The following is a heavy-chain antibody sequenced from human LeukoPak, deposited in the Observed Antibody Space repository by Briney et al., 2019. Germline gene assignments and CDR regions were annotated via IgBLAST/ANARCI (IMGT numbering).Heavy chain of an antibody. V-gene: IGHV4-34*01. Sequence: PSETLSLTCAVYGGSFSGYYWSWIRQPPGKGLEWIGEINHSGSTNYNPSLKSRVTISVDTSKNQFSLKLSSVTAADTAVYCCASAATVTAFDYWGQGTLVTVSS. CDR2: INHSGST. J-gene: IGHJ4*02. CDR1: GGSFSGYY. D-gene: IGHD4-11*01. CDR3: ASAATVTAFDY.